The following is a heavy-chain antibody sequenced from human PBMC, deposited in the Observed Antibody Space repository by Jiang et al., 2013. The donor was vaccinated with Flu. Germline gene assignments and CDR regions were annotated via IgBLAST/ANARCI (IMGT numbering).Heavy chain of an antibody. CDR2: IHSSGST. Sequence: GSGLVKPSETLSLTCTVSNGSITNYYWSWIRQPAGKGLEWIGRIHSSGSTNYNPSLRSRVTMSVDTSKNQFSLKLTSVTAADTAVYYCASNSGIYYSYYNYGLDVWGHGTTVTVSS. CDR1: NGSITNYY. D-gene: IGHD1-26*01. J-gene: IGHJ6*02. V-gene: IGHV4-4*07. CDR3: ASNSGIYYSYYNYGLDV.